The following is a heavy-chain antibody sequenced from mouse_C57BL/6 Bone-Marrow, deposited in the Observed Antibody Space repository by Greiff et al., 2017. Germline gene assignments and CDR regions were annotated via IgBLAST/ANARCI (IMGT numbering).Heavy chain of an antibody. D-gene: IGHD1-1*02. CDR3: ARHGGSWFAY. J-gene: IGHJ3*01. CDR2: ISSGGSYT. V-gene: IGHV5-6*01. Sequence: EVQLVESGGDLVKPGGSLKLSCAASGFTFSSYGMSWVRQTPDKRLEWVATISSGGSYTYYPDSVKGRFTISRDNAKNTLYLQMSSLKSEDTAMYYCARHGGSWFAYWGQGTLVTVSA. CDR1: GFTFSSYG.